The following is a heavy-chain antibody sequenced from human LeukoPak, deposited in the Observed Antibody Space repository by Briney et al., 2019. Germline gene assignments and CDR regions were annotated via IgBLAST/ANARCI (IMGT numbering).Heavy chain of an antibody. Sequence: SQTLSLTCTVSGGSISSGDYYWSWIRQPPGMGLEWIGYIYYSGTTYYNPSLESRVTISLDTSSNQMTLKVTSVTAADTAVYYCASLKQLGPTPPNDYWGQGTLVTVSS. CDR1: GGSISSGDYY. J-gene: IGHJ4*02. D-gene: IGHD6-6*01. V-gene: IGHV4-30-4*01. CDR2: IYYSGTT. CDR3: ASLKQLGPTPPNDY.